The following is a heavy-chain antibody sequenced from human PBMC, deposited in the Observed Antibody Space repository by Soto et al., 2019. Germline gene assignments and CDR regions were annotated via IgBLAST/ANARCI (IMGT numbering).Heavy chain of an antibody. J-gene: IGHJ4*02. CDR2: ISAYNGNT. D-gene: IGHD2-21*02. Sequence: GASVKVSCKASGYTFTSYGISWVRQAPGQGLEWMGWISAYNGNTNYAQKLQGRVTMTTDTSTSTAYMELRSLRSDDTAVYYCARFGSLAYCGGDCYSTFDSWGQGPLVTVSS. CDR1: GYTFTSYG. V-gene: IGHV1-18*01. CDR3: ARFGSLAYCGGDCYSTFDS.